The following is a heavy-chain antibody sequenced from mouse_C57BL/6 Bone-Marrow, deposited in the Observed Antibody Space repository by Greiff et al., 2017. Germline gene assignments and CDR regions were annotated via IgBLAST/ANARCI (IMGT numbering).Heavy chain of an antibody. J-gene: IGHJ1*03. CDR1: GYTFTDYY. CDR2: INPNNGGT. V-gene: IGHV1-26*01. D-gene: IGHD1-1*01. Sequence: VQLKQSGPELVKPGASVKISCKASGYTFTDYYMNWVKQSHGKSLEWIGDINPNNGGTSYNQKFKGKATLTVDKSSSTAYMELRSLTSEDSAVYYCASSYVNWYFDVWGTGTTVTVSS. CDR3: ASSYVNWYFDV.